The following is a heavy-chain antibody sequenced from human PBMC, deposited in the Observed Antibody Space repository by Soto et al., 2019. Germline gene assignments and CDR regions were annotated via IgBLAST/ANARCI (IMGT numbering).Heavy chain of an antibody. J-gene: IGHJ5*02. V-gene: IGHV4-31*03. CDR3: ARSWPSMVRGVITP. CDR2: IYYSGST. D-gene: IGHD3-10*01. Sequence: QVQLQESGPGLVKPSQTLSLTCTVSGGSISSGGYYWSWIRQHPGKGLEWIGYIYYSGSTYYNPSLKSRGTISVDTSKNQFSLKRSSVTAADTAVYYCARSWPSMVRGVITPWGQGTLVTVSS. CDR1: GGSISSGGYY.